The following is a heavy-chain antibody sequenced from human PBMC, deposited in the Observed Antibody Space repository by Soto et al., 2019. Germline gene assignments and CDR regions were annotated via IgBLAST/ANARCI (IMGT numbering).Heavy chain of an antibody. CDR1: GYTFTSYG. D-gene: IGHD4-4*01. CDR3: ARDGRGHTVTGFFDY. V-gene: IGHV1-18*01. CDR2: ISAYNGNT. J-gene: IGHJ4*02. Sequence: ASVKVSCKASGYTFTSYGISWVRQAPGQGLEWMGWISAYNGNTNYAQKLQGRVTMTTDTSTSTAYMELRSLRSDDTAVYYCARDGRGHTVTGFFDYWGQGTLVTVSS.